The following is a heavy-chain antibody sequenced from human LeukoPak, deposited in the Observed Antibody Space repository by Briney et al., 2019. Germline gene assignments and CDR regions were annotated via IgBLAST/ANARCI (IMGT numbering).Heavy chain of an antibody. CDR1: GGTFSSYA. CDR3: ARAFIHGIAAAVV. J-gene: IGHJ4*02. D-gene: IGHD6-13*01. CDR2: INPNSGGT. V-gene: IGHV1-2*02. Sequence: ASVKVSCKASGGTFSSYAISWVRQAPGQGLEWMGWINPNSGGTNYAQKFQGRVTMTRDTSISTAYMELSRLRSDDTAVYYCARAFIHGIAAAVVWGQGTLVTVSS.